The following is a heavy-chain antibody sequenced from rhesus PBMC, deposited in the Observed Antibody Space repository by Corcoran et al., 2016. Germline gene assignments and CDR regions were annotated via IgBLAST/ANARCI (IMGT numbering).Heavy chain of an antibody. CDR3: ARVRYSESYHDFDY. D-gene: IGHD1-44*02. J-gene: IGHJ4*01. V-gene: IGHV2-95*01. CDR2: IYWNDSK. CDR1: GFSISSTGTG. Sequence: QVTLKESGPALVTPTQTLTLTCTFSGFSISSTGTGVGWIRHPPRKALEWLARIYWNDSKYYSTSLKSRLTISKDTSKNQVVLTMTNMDPVDTTTYYCARVRYSESYHDFDYWGQGVLVTVSS.